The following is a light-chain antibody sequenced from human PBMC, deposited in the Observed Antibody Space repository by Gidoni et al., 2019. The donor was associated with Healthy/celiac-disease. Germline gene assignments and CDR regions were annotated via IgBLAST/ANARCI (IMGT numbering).Light chain of an antibody. CDR1: QSVSSY. V-gene: IGKV3-11*01. CDR3: QQRSNWPIT. CDR2: DAS. J-gene: IGKJ5*01. Sequence: DTVLTQSPATLPLSPGERATLSCRASQSVSSYLAWYQQKPGQAPRLLIYDASNRATGIPARFSGSGSGTDFTLTISSLEPEDFAVYYCQQRSNWPITFGQGTRLEIK.